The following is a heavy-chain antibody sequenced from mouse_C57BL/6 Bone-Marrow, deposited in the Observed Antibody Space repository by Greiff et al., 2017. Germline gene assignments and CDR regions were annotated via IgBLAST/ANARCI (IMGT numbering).Heavy chain of an antibody. J-gene: IGHJ1*03. D-gene: IGHD1-1*01. Sequence: DVQLVESGGGLVQPGGSLKLSCAASGFTFSDYYMYWVRQTPEKRLEWVAYISNGGGSTYYPDTVKGRFTISRDNAKNTLYLQMSRLKSEDTAMYYCARRITTKWYFDVWGTGTTVTVSS. CDR1: GFTFSDYY. CDR2: ISNGGGST. V-gene: IGHV5-12*01. CDR3: ARRITTKWYFDV.